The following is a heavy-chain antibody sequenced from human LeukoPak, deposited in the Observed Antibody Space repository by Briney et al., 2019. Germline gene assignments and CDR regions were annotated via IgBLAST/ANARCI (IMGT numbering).Heavy chain of an antibody. CDR2: IIPIFGTA. D-gene: IGHD4-23*01. J-gene: IGHJ3*02. CDR1: GGTFSSYA. CDR3: AREGIISTVVTPDAFDI. V-gene: IGHV1-69*01. Sequence: SVKVSCKASGGTFSSYAISWVRQAPGQGLEWMGGIIPIFGTANYAQKFQGRVTITADESTSTAYMELSSPRSEDTAVYYCAREGIISTVVTPDAFDIWGQGTMVTVSS.